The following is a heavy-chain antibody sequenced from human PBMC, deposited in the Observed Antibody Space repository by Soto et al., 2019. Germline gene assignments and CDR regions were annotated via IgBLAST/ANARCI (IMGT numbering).Heavy chain of an antibody. V-gene: IGHV3-48*02. CDR1: GFTFSSYS. D-gene: IGHD2-8*01. Sequence: EVQLVESGGGLVQPGGSLRLSCAASGFTFSSYSMNWVRQAPGKGLEWVSYISSSSSTIYYADSVKGRFTISRDNAKNSLYLQMNSLRDEDTAVYYCARDQSSGYCTNGVCPSGLDCWGQGTLVTVSS. CDR3: ARDQSSGYCTNGVCPSGLDC. J-gene: IGHJ4*02. CDR2: ISSSSSTI.